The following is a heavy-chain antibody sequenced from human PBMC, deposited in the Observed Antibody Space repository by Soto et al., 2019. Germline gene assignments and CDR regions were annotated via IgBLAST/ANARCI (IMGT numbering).Heavy chain of an antibody. CDR3: ARGPYGSGSYSLYY. J-gene: IGHJ4*02. CDR1: GFTVSSNY. CDR2: IYSGSST. Sequence: PGGSLRLSCAASGFTVSSNYMSWVRQAPGKGLEWVSVIYSGSSTYYADSVKGRFTVSRDNSKNTLYLQMTSLRAEDTAVYYCARGPYGSGSYSLYYCGQGTLVTVSS. D-gene: IGHD3-10*01. V-gene: IGHV3-66*01.